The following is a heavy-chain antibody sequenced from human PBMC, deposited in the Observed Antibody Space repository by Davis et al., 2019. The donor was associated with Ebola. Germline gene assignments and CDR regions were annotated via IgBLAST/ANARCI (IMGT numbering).Heavy chain of an antibody. J-gene: IGHJ4*02. Sequence: PGGSLRLSCAASGFTFSSYAMSWVRQAPGKGLEWVSAISGSGGSTYYADSVKGRFTISRDNSKNTLYLQMNSLRAEDTALYYCARPTREQWLPSTDYWGQGTLVTVSS. D-gene: IGHD6-19*01. V-gene: IGHV3-23*01. CDR3: ARPTREQWLPSTDY. CDR1: GFTFSSYA. CDR2: ISGSGGST.